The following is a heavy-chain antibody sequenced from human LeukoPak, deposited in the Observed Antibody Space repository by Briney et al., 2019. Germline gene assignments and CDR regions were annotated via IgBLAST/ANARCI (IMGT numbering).Heavy chain of an antibody. J-gene: IGHJ4*02. V-gene: IGHV4-59*08. CDR1: GGSISTYY. D-gene: IGHD5-18*01. Sequence: KPSETLSLTCTVSGGSISTYYWSWIRQPPGKGLEWIGYIYYSGNTNYNPSLKSRVTISVDTSKNQFSLKLTSVTAADTAVYYCARAPIPGYGRYYFDYWGQGTLVTVSS. CDR3: ARAPIPGYGRYYFDY. CDR2: IYYSGNT.